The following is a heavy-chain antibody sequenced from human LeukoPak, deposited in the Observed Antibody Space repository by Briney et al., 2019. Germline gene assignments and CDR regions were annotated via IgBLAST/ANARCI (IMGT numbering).Heavy chain of an antibody. CDR2: ISYDGSNR. J-gene: IGHJ4*02. Sequence: PGGSLRLSCAASGFTFSTYAMHWVRQAPGKGLEWVAVISYDGSNRYYADSEKGRFTISRDNSKNTLYLQMNSLRAEDTAVYYCARDFMYNTLCTGCWGQGTLVTVSS. V-gene: IGHV3-30*04. CDR3: ARDFMYNTLCTGC. D-gene: IGHD1-14*01. CDR1: GFTFSTYA.